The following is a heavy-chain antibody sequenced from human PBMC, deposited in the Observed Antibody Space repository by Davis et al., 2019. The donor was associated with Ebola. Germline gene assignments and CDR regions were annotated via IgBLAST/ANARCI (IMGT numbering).Heavy chain of an antibody. CDR1: GFTFSAYH. CDR2: IRDSEVT. Sequence: PGGSLRLSCAASGFTFSAYHMNWVRQAPGKGLEWVANIRDSEVTYYSDSVKGRFTISRDNSKSTLYPQMDSLRAEDTALYYCAKEPSSGYAFEIWGQGTMVTVSS. D-gene: IGHD3-22*01. J-gene: IGHJ3*02. V-gene: IGHV3-23*01. CDR3: AKEPSSGYAFEI.